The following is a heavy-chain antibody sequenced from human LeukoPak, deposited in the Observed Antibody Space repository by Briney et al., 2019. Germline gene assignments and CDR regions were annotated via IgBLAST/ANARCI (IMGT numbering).Heavy chain of an antibody. CDR2: IWYDGSNK. J-gene: IGHJ3*02. CDR3: ARGLGVPDAFDI. V-gene: IGHV3-33*01. Sequence: GGSLRLSCAASGFTFSSYGMHWVRQAPGKGLEWVAVIWYDGSNKHYADSVKGRFTISRDNSKNTLYLQMNSLRAEDTAVYYCARGLGVPDAFDIWGQGTMVTVSS. D-gene: IGHD1-26*01. CDR1: GFTFSSYG.